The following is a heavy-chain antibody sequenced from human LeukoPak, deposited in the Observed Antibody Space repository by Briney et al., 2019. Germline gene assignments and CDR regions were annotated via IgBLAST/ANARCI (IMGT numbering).Heavy chain of an antibody. J-gene: IGHJ6*03. D-gene: IGHD2-21*01. CDR3: AKDSRDSTYYMDV. CDR2: ISAYKGNT. V-gene: IGHV1-18*01. Sequence: ASVKVSCKASGGTFSNYAISWVRQAPGQGLEWMGWISAYKGNTNYAQKLQGRVTMTTDTSTSTAYMELRSLRSDDTAVYYCAKDSRDSTYYMDVWGKGTTVTVSS. CDR1: GGTFSNYA.